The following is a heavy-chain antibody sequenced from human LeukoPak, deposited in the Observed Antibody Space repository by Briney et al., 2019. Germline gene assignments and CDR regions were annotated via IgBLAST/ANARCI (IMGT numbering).Heavy chain of an antibody. CDR1: GYTFTSYD. CDR3: ARGRPYSSSWCSRGGHYYYMDV. D-gene: IGHD6-13*01. J-gene: IGHJ6*03. Sequence: ASVKVSCKASGYTFTSYDINWVRQATGQGLEWMGWMNPNSGNTGYAQKFQGRVTMTRNTSISTAYMELSSLRSEDTAVYYCARGRPYSSSWCSRGGHYYYMDVWGKGTTVTVSS. CDR2: MNPNSGNT. V-gene: IGHV1-8*01.